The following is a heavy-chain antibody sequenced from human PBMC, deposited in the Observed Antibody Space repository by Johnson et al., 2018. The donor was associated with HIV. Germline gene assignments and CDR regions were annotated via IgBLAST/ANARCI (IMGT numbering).Heavy chain of an antibody. Sequence: QMQLVESGGGVVQSGGSLRLSCAASGFTFSSYGIHWVRQAPGKGLEWVAVIWYDGSNKYYADSVKGRFTISRDNSKNTLYLQMNSLRAEDTAVYYCARFRSSNWFDAFDIWGQGTMVTVSA. V-gene: IGHV3-33*01. D-gene: IGHD6-13*01. CDR1: GFTFSSYG. CDR3: ARFRSSNWFDAFDI. J-gene: IGHJ3*02. CDR2: IWYDGSNK.